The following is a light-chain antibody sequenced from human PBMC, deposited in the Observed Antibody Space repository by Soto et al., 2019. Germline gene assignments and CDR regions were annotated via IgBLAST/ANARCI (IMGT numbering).Light chain of an antibody. V-gene: IGLV2-14*01. J-gene: IGLJ3*02. Sequence: QSVLTQPASVSGSPGQSITISCTGTSSDIGGYNYVSWYQQHPGKAPKLIISDVSNRPSGVSNRFSGSKSGNTASLTISGLQAEDEDDYHCSSYTSSSTWVFGGGTKVTVL. CDR2: DVS. CDR1: SSDIGGYNY. CDR3: SSYTSSSTWV.